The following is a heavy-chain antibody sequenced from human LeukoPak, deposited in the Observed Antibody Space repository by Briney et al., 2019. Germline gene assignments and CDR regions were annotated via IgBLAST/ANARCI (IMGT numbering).Heavy chain of an antibody. CDR2: INPNSGGT. CDR3: AREAIDYGDYDDAFDI. D-gene: IGHD4-17*01. CDR1: GYTFTGYY. V-gene: IGHV1-2*04. Sequence: ASVKVSCKASGYTFTGYYMHWVRQAPGQGLEWMGWINPNSGGTNYAQKFQGWVTMTRDTSISTAYMELSRLRSDDTAVYYCAREAIDYGDYDDAFDIWGQGTMVTVSS. J-gene: IGHJ3*02.